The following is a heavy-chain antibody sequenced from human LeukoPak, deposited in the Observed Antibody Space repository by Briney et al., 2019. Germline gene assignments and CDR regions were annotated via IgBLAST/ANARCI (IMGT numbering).Heavy chain of an antibody. Sequence: PSETLSLTCAVYGGSFSGYYWSWIRQPPGKGLEWIGEINHSGSTNYNPSLKSRVTISVDTSKNQFSLKLSSVTAADTAVYYCARAVTPHYFDYWGQGTLVTVSS. CDR1: GGSFSGYY. V-gene: IGHV4-34*01. CDR3: ARAVTPHYFDY. D-gene: IGHD4-17*01. J-gene: IGHJ4*02. CDR2: INHSGST.